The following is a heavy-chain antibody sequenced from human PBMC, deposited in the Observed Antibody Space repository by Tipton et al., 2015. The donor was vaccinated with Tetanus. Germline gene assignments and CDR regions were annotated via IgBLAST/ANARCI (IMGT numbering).Heavy chain of an antibody. V-gene: IGHV4-59*01. CDR3: AGYRVGWGGRGY. Sequence: TLSLTCTVSGGSMRGDHWSWIRQPPGKGLEWLGHTYDSGRINYNPSLKSRATISVDASRNQFSLTLNSVTAADTAVYFCAGYRVGWGGRGYWGQGTLVTVSS. J-gene: IGHJ4*02. CDR2: TYDSGRI. D-gene: IGHD5-24*01. CDR1: GGSMRGDH.